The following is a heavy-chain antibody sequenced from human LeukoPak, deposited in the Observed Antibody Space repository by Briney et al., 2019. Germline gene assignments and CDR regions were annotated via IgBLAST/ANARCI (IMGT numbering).Heavy chain of an antibody. D-gene: IGHD3-10*01. CDR3: AREGYYGSGLYYYYYMDV. J-gene: IGHJ6*03. CDR2: ISFDSTYI. Sequence: PGGSLRLSCTASGFTFTSHSLNWVRQAPGKGLEWVSSISFDSTYIYYADSLKGRFTISRDNAKSSLYLQMNSLRAADTAVYYCAREGYYGSGLYYYYYMDVWGKGTTVTVSS. V-gene: IGHV3-21*01. CDR1: GFTFTSHS.